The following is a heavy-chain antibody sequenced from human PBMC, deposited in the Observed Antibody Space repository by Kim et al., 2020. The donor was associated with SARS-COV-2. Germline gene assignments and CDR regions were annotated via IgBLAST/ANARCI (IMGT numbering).Heavy chain of an antibody. D-gene: IGHD5-18*01. CDR3: ATIPVPLGGYSYGYDY. Sequence: SVEGRFTISRDNAKNSLYLQMNSLRDEDTAVYYCATIPVPLGGYSYGYDYWGQGTLVTVSS. V-gene: IGHV3-48*02. J-gene: IGHJ4*02.